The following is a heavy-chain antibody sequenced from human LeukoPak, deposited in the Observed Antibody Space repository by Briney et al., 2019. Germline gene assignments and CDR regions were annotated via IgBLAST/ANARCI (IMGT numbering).Heavy chain of an antibody. D-gene: IGHD6-6*01. CDR2: ISSSSDTI. CDR3: ARDTEYSSSSWFDY. J-gene: IGHJ4*02. CDR1: GFSFSSYS. V-gene: IGHV3-48*04. Sequence: GGSLRLSCATSGFSFSSYSMNWVRQAPGKGLEWVSYISSSSDTIYYADSVKGRFTISRDNAKNSLYLQMNSLRAEDTAVYYCARDTEYSSSSWFDYWGQGTLVTVSS.